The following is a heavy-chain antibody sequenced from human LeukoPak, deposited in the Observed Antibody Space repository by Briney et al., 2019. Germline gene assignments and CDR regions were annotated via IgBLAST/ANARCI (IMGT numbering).Heavy chain of an antibody. J-gene: IGHJ4*02. CDR1: GFTFSSYW. CDR3: ARGGYNSWGSLDY. D-gene: IGHD1-20*01. Sequence: GGSLRLSCAASGFTFSSYWMSWVRQAPGKGLVWVSRINSDGSSTSYADSVKGRFTISRDNAKNTLYLQMNSLRAEDTAVYYCARGGYNSWGSLDYWGQGTLVTVSS. CDR2: INSDGSST. V-gene: IGHV3-74*01.